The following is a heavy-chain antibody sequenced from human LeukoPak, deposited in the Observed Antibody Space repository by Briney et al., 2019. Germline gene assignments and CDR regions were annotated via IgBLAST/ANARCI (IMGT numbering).Heavy chain of an antibody. V-gene: IGHV4-34*01. CDR1: GFTFGDYS. CDR3: ARHLRYSYGYEDY. CDR2: INHSGST. J-gene: IGHJ4*02. D-gene: IGHD5-18*01. Sequence: GSLRLSCTASGFTFGDYSMNWVCQPPGKGLEWIGEINHSGSTYYNPSLKSRVTISVDTSKNQFSLKLSSVTAADTAVYYCARHLRYSYGYEDYWGQGTLVTVSS.